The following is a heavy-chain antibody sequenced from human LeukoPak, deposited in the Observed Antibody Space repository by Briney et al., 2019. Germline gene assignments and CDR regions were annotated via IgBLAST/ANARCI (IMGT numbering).Heavy chain of an antibody. CDR1: EYTFTSYD. V-gene: IGHV1-8*01. CDR3: ARDAVLLWFGESHANYYYMYV. D-gene: IGHD3-10*01. J-gene: IGHJ6*03. Sequence: ASVKVSCKASEYTFTSYDINWVRQATGQGLEWMGWMNPNSGNTGYAQKFQGRVTMTRNTSISTAYMELSSLRSEDTAVYYCARDAVLLWFGESHANYYYMYVWGKGTTVTVSS. CDR2: MNPNSGNT.